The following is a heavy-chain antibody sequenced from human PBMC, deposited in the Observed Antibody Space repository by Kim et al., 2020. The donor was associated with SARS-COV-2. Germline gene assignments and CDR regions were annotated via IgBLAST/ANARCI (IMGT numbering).Heavy chain of an antibody. V-gene: IGHV1-46*01. Sequence: ASVKVSCKASGYTFTSYYMHWVRQAPGQGLEWMGIINPSGGSTSYAQKFQGRVTMTRDTSTSTVYMELSSLRSEDTAVYYCARERLTRPMVRGVIITVNWFDPWGQGTLVTVSS. J-gene: IGHJ5*02. CDR1: GYTFTSYY. D-gene: IGHD3-10*01. CDR3: ARERLTRPMVRGVIITVNWFDP. CDR2: INPSGGST.